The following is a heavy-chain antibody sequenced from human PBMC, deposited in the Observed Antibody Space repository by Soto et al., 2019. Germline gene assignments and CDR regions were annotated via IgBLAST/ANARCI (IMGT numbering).Heavy chain of an antibody. J-gene: IGHJ5*02. V-gene: IGHV4-31*03. Sequence: KTSETLSLTCTVSGDSIGGVGYWSWIRQFPGRGLEWIGCISSNGSTYYNPALNNRISLSLDTSQNQFSLKLLSVTAADTAIYYCARSGVTGIVIPSHWFDPWGQGTLVTVS. CDR3: ARSGVTGIVIPSHWFDP. CDR1: GDSIGGVGY. CDR2: ISSNGST. D-gene: IGHD2-21*02.